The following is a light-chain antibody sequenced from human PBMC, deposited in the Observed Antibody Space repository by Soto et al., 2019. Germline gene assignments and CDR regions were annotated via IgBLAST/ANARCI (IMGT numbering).Light chain of an antibody. CDR2: GAS. Sequence: DIVMTQSPATLSVSPGEGATLFCRASQSVNSNVAWYRQKPGQAPRLLIYGASTRATGIPARFSGSGSGTEFTLPISSLLSEDFAISYCQQYHNSPPYTFGQGTTLEIK. J-gene: IGKJ2*01. CDR1: QSVNSN. V-gene: IGKV3-15*01. CDR3: QQYHNSPPYT.